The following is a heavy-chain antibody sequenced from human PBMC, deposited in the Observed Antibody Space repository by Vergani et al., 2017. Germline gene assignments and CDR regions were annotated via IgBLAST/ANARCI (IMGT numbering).Heavy chain of an antibody. CDR1: GFTFSDYV. CDR2: ISPSGATI. D-gene: IGHD2-8*01. J-gene: IGHJ4*02. CDR3: ARATCSNGVCTSRDFFDN. V-gene: IGHV3-11*01. Sequence: QVQLVDSGGGLVKPGGSLRLSCAASGFTFSDYVMTWIRQAPGKGLEWLSYISPSGATIYYADSLKGRFTISRDNAKKSLFLEMKGLRTEDTAIYYCARATCSNGVCTSRDFFDNWGQGTLVTVSS.